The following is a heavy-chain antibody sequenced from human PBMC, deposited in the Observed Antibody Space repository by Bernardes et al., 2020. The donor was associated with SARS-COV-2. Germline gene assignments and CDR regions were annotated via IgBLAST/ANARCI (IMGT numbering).Heavy chain of an antibody. V-gene: IGHV3-7*01. CDR2: IKQDGSDR. J-gene: IGHJ4*02. D-gene: IGHD2-15*01. CDR3: ARDRPVAAADY. CDR1: GFTFSSYW. Sequence: GGSLRLSCAASGFTFSSYWMSWVRQAPGKGLEWVANIKQDGSDRYYVDSVKGRFTISRDNAKNSLYLQMNSLRAEDTATYYCARDRPVAAADYWGPGTLVTVSS.